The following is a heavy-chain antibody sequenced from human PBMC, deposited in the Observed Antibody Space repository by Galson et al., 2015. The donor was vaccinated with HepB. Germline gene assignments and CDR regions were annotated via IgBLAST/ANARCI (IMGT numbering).Heavy chain of an antibody. CDR2: IDWDDDK. CDR3: ARTDKLGTENAFDI. CDR1: GFSLSTSGMC. D-gene: IGHD1-14*01. V-gene: IGHV2-70*01. Sequence: PALVTPTQTLTLTCTFSGFSLSTSGMCVSWIRQPPGKALEWLALIDWDDDKYYSTSLKTRLTISKDTTKNQVVLTMTNMDPVDTATYYCARTDKLGTENAFDIWGQGTMVTVSS. J-gene: IGHJ3*02.